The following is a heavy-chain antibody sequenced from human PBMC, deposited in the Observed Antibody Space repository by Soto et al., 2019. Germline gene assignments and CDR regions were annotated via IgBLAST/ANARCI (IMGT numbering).Heavy chain of an antibody. J-gene: IGHJ5*02. Sequence: GSLRLYCTASAFSFSDYSMSWIRQAPGKGLEWVSYISGSGSTMYYADSVRGRFTISRDNAKNSLYLQMNSLRVEDTAVYYCARAPVYNWNYLRFDPWGQGTLVTVSS. V-gene: IGHV3-11*01. CDR3: ARAPVYNWNYLRFDP. CDR1: AFSFSDYS. CDR2: ISGSGSTM. D-gene: IGHD1-7*01.